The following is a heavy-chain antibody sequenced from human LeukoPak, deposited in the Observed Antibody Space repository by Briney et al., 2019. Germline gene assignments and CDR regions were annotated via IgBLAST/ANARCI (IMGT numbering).Heavy chain of an antibody. CDR3: ARARGSGSYYAAFDI. V-gene: IGHV1-69*01. Sequence: ASVKVSCKASGGTFSSYAISWVRQAPGQGLEWMGGIIPIFGTANYAQKFQGRVTITADESTSTAYMELSSLRSEDTAVYYCARARGSGSYYAAFDIWGQGTMVTVPS. D-gene: IGHD3-10*01. CDR1: GGTFSSYA. J-gene: IGHJ3*02. CDR2: IIPIFGTA.